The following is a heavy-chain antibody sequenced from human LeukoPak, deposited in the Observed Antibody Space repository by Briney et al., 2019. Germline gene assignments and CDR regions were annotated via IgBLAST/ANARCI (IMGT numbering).Heavy chain of an antibody. Sequence: PGGSQRLSCAASGFTFSSYGMHWVRQAPGKGLEWVAVIWYDGSNKYYADSVKGRFTISRDNSKNTLYLQMNSLRAEDTAVYYCARDSTLGYCSGGSCYFDYWGQGTLVTVSS. J-gene: IGHJ4*02. D-gene: IGHD2-15*01. CDR3: ARDSTLGYCSGGSCYFDY. CDR1: GFTFSSYG. V-gene: IGHV3-33*01. CDR2: IWYDGSNK.